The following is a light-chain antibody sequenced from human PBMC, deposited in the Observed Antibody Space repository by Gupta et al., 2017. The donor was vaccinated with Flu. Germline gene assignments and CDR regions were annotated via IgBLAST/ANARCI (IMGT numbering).Light chain of an antibody. CDR3: LLSYSGAWV. CDR2: DAT. V-gene: IGLV7-46*01. Sequence: QAVVTQEPSLTVSPGGTVTLTCDSDTGAVTSGHFPYWFQQRPGQAPKTLIHDATNKHSWTPARFSGSLLGGKAALTLSGAQPDDEADYYCLLSYSGAWVFGGGTKLTVL. CDR1: TGAVTSGHF. J-gene: IGLJ3*02.